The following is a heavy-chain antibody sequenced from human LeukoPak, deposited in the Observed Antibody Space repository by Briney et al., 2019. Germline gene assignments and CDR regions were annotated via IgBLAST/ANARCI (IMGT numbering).Heavy chain of an antibody. D-gene: IGHD2-2*01. J-gene: IGHJ5*02. CDR3: AKGSCSSCYNWFDP. CDR1: GYTFSSYA. Sequence: SCKASGYTFSSYAMSWVRQAPGKGLEWVSAISGSGGSTYYADSEKGRFTISRDNSKNTLYLQMNSLRAEDTAVYYCAKGSCSSCYNWFDPWGQGTLVTVSS. V-gene: IGHV3-23*01. CDR2: ISGSGGST.